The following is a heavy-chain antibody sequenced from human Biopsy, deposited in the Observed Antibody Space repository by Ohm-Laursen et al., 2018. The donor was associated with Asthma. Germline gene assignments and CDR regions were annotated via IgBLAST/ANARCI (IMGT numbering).Heavy chain of an antibody. D-gene: IGHD3-22*01. J-gene: IGHJ6*02. CDR2: ISYDGSNK. Sequence: SSLRLSCSASRFAFENYAMYWVRQAPGKGLEWVAVISYDGSNKYYADSVKGRFTISRDNSKNTLYLQMNSLRAEDTAVYYCARARRSLLLPDYYYYGMDVWGQGTTVTVSS. CDR3: ARARRSLLLPDYYYYGMDV. V-gene: IGHV3-30*03. CDR1: RFAFENYA.